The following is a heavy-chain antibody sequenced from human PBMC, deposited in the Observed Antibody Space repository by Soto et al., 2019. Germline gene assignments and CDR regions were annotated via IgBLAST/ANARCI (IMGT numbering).Heavy chain of an antibody. CDR3: ARCSLVVVPAPGFDP. CDR2: IYYSGTT. Sequence: QVQLQESGPGLVKPSETLSLTCTVSGGSISSGGYYWSWIRQHPGKGLEWIGYIYYSGTTYYNPSLKSRVTISVATSKNQFSLKLSSVSAADTALYYCARCSLVVVPAPGFDPWGRGTLVTVSS. J-gene: IGHJ5*02. CDR1: GGSISSGGYY. V-gene: IGHV4-31*03. D-gene: IGHD2-2*01.